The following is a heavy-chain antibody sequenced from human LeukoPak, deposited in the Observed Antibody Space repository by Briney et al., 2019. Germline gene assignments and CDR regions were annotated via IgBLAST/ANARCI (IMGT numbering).Heavy chain of an antibody. D-gene: IGHD3-22*01. CDR1: GFTFSSYW. CDR3: AKMASYYDSSGYYNQDFDY. Sequence: GGSLRLSCAASGFTFSSYWMSWVRQAPGKGLEWVANIKQDGSEKYYVDSVKGRFTISRDNAKNSLYLQMNSLRAEDTAVYYCAKMASYYDSSGYYNQDFDYWGQGTLVTVSS. J-gene: IGHJ4*02. V-gene: IGHV3-7*01. CDR2: IKQDGSEK.